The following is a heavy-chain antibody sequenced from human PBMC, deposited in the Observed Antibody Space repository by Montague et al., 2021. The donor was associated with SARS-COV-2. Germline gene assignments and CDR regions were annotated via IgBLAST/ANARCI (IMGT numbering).Heavy chain of an antibody. CDR3: ARDVRSLIGRGPDIDY. D-gene: IGHD3-10*01. Sequence: SETLSLTCTVSGGSFSSSSYYWGWIRQPPGKGLEWIGSIYYSGTTYYNPSLKSRVTIPVDTSKNQFSLKLSSVTAADTAVYYCARDVRSLIGRGPDIDYWGQGTMVTVSS. CDR2: IYYSGTT. V-gene: IGHV4-39*02. CDR1: GGSFSSSSYY. J-gene: IGHJ4*03.